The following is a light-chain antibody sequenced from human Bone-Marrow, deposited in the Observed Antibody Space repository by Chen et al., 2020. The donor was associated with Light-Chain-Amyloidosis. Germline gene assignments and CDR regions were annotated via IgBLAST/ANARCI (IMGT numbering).Light chain of an antibody. CDR1: GGRMATNS. V-gene: IGLV6-57*01. J-gene: IGLJ3*02. CDR2: ADD. CDR3: QSYQGSDQGV. Sequence: NLILSQPHSVSESPGKTARRSCTRRGGRMATNSGLWYQQQPGSYATSVVYADDEGASGGPNRCFGSFDRSNTSTCLTICGLRSDDGADYYSQSYQGSDQGVFGGETKLNVL.